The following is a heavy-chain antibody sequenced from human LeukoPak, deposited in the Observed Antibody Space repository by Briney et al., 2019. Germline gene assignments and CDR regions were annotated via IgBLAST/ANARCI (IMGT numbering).Heavy chain of an antibody. D-gene: IGHD1-1*01. CDR2: ISYDGSKK. Sequence: PGGSLRLSCAASGFTFSSFAMHWVRQAPGKGLEWVAVISYDGSKKYYTDSVKGRSTISRDNSKNTVYPQMNSLRAEDTAVYYCGRGWNLTLWADYWGQGTLVTVSS. CDR3: GRGWNLTLWADY. CDR1: GFTFSSFA. J-gene: IGHJ4*02. V-gene: IGHV3-30*04.